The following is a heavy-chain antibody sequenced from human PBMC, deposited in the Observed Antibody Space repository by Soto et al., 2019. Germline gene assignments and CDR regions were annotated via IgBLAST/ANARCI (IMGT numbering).Heavy chain of an antibody. D-gene: IGHD3-10*01. CDR2: IYWDDDK. CDR3: ARLAWVYYHASGSFAS. J-gene: IGHJ4*02. V-gene: IGHV2-5*02. Sequence: IAQPPKKNLEWLALIYWDDDKRYSPSLKSRLTITKDTSKNQVVLTFFNMDPVDYAIYSCARLAWVYYHASGSFASWGQGTLV.